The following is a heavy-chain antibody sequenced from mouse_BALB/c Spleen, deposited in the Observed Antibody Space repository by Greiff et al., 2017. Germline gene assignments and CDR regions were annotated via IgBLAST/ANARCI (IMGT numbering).Heavy chain of an antibody. Sequence: EVNVVESGGGLVKPGGSLKLSCAASGFAFSSYDMSWVRQTPEKRLEWVAYISSGGGSTYYPDTVKGRFTISRDNAKNTLYLQMSSLKSEDTAMYYCARHENYYGSSYDYWGQGTTLTVSS. D-gene: IGHD1-1*01. J-gene: IGHJ2*01. V-gene: IGHV5-12-1*01. CDR1: GFAFSSYD. CDR2: ISSGGGST. CDR3: ARHENYYGSSYDY.